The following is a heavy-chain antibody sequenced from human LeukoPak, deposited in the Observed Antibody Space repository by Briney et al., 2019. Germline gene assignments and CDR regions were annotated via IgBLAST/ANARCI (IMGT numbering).Heavy chain of an antibody. CDR2: ISWNSGSI. V-gene: IGHV3-9*02. D-gene: IGHD6-19*01. Sequence: PGGSLRLSCAASGFTSDDYAMHWVRQAPGKGLEWVSGISWNSGSIGYADSVKGRFTISRDNAKNSLYLQMNSLRAEDTALYYCAKVSSIAVAGDFDYWGQGTLVTVSS. J-gene: IGHJ4*02. CDR3: AKVSSIAVAGDFDY. CDR1: GFTSDDYA.